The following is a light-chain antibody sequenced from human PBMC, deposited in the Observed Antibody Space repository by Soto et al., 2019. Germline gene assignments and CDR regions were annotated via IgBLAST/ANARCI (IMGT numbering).Light chain of an antibody. Sequence: DIQMTQSPSSVSASVGGRVTITCRASQDISSWLAWYQQKPGKAPNLLIYVASTLQSGVPSRFSGGGSGTDFTLTISSLQSEDFATYYCQQANSFPPTFGQGTRLEIK. CDR1: QDISSW. CDR2: VAS. CDR3: QQANSFPPT. V-gene: IGKV1D-12*01. J-gene: IGKJ5*01.